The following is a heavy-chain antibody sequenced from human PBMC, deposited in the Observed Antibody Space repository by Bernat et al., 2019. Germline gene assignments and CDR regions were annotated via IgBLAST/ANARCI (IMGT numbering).Heavy chain of an antibody. CDR2: IKQDGSEK. CDR1: GLTFSSYW. D-gene: IGHD3-22*01. J-gene: IGHJ2*01. CDR3: ARVGYYYDSSGWYFDL. V-gene: IGHV3-7*03. Sequence: EVQLVESGGGLVQPGGSLRLSCAASGLTFSSYWMSGVGQAPGRGLGWVANIKQDGSEKYYVDSGKGRFTISRDNAKNSLYLQMNSLRAEDTAVYYCARVGYYYDSSGWYFDLWGRGTLVTVSS.